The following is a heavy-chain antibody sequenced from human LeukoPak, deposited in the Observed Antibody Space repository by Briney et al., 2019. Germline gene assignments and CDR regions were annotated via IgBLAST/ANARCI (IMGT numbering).Heavy chain of an antibody. CDR2: IGGSGVYT. Sequence: GGSLRLSCVGSDFTFAAYAMTWVRMTPGKGLEWVSSIGGSGVYTRYADSVRGRFTISRDNSKNTLYLQMNSLRAEDTAVYYCAKDGPGCANGCYSDHWGQGTLVTVSS. D-gene: IGHD2-21*02. V-gene: IGHV3-23*01. J-gene: IGHJ5*02. CDR3: AKDGPGCANGCYSDH. CDR1: DFTFAAYA.